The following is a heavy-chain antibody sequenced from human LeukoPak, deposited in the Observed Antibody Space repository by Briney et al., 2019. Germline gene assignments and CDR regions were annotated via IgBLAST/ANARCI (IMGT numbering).Heavy chain of an antibody. D-gene: IGHD3-3*01. J-gene: IGHJ4*02. CDR1: GYTFTSYG. Sequence: ASVKVSCKASGYTFTSYGISWVRQAPGQGLEWMGWSSAYNGNTNYAQKLQGRDTMTTDTSTSTAYMELRSLRSDDTAVYYCARALSDDFWSGYQDYWGQGTLVTVSS. CDR3: ARALSDDFWSGYQDY. CDR2: SSAYNGNT. V-gene: IGHV1-18*01.